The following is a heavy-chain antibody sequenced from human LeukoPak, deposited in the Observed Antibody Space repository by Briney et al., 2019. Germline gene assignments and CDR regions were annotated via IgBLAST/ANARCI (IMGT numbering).Heavy chain of an antibody. V-gene: IGHV3-33*01. CDR2: IWYDGSNK. Sequence: GRSLRLSCAASGFTFSSYGMHWVRQAPGKGLEWVAVIWYDGSNKYYADSVKGRFTISRDNSKNTLYLQMNSLRAEDTAVYHCARETSELERKDDDAFDIWGQGTMVTVSS. J-gene: IGHJ3*02. CDR3: ARETSELERKDDDAFDI. CDR1: GFTFSSYG. D-gene: IGHD1-1*01.